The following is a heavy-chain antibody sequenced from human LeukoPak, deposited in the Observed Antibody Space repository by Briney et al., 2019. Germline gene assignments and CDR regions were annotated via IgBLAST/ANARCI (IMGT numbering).Heavy chain of an antibody. V-gene: IGHV1-18*01. CDR1: GYTFTSYG. J-gene: IGHJ3*02. CDR3: ARGGIYNYVWGSYRYDAFDI. D-gene: IGHD3-16*02. Sequence: ASVKVSCKASGYTFTSYGINWVRQAPGQGLEWMGWINTYNGDTNYAQKLQGRVIMTTDTSTTTAYMEMRSLTSDDTAVYYCARGGIYNYVWGSYRYDAFDIWGRGTMVTVSS. CDR2: INTYNGDT.